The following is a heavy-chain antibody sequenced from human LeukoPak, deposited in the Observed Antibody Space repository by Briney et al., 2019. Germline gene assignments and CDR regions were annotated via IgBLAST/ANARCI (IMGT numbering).Heavy chain of an antibody. J-gene: IGHJ5*02. CDR1: GGSITTTNYY. Sequence: GSLRLSCTASGGSITTTNYYWGWIRQSPGKGLEWIGSIYYSGSTYYNPSLKSRVTISVDTSKNHSSLRLSSVTAADTAVYYCARDFWSDHSWFDPWGQGTLVTVSS. CDR3: ARDFWSDHSWFDP. CDR2: IYYSGST. V-gene: IGHV4-39*07. D-gene: IGHD3-3*01.